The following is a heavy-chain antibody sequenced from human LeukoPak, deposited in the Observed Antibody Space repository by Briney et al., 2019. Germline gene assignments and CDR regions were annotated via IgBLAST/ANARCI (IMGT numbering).Heavy chain of an antibody. V-gene: IGHV3-30*02. CDR2: IWSDGSNK. J-gene: IGHJ4*02. CDR3: AKSLGATRGYFEH. CDR1: GFTFSIYG. Sequence: GGSLRLSCAASGFTFSIYGMHWVRQAPGKGLEWVAFIWSDGSNKYYADSVKGRYTISRDNSKNTLYLQMNSLRPEDTAVYYCAKSLGATRGYFEHWGQGTLVTVSS. D-gene: IGHD1-26*01.